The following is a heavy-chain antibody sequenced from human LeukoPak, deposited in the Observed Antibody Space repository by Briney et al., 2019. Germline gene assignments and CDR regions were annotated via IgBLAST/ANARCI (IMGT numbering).Heavy chain of an antibody. D-gene: IGHD6-13*01. CDR2: SRNKADSYTA. J-gene: IGHJ4*02. Sequence: PGGSLRLSCAAPGFTFSDSFMSWVRQAPGKGLEWVGRSRNKADSYTAEYAASVKGRFTISRDESKNSLYLQISSLETEDAAVYYCATSSWYRFAYWGQGSLVTVSS. CDR3: ATSSWYRFAY. CDR1: GFTFSDSF. V-gene: IGHV3-72*01.